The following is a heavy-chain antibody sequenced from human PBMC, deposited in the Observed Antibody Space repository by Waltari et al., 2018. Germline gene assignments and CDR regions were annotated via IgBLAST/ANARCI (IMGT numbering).Heavy chain of an antibody. CDR1: GGSISSSSYY. D-gene: IGHD3-22*01. Sequence: LQLQESGPGLVKPSETLSLTCTVSGGSISSSSYYWGWVRQAPGKGLEWVSAISGSGGSTYYADSVKGRFTISRDNSKNTLYLQMNSLRAEDTAVYYCAKVIVVVITGKAFDYWGQGTLVTVSS. J-gene: IGHJ4*02. V-gene: IGHV3-23*01. CDR2: ISGSGGST. CDR3: AKVIVVVITGKAFDY.